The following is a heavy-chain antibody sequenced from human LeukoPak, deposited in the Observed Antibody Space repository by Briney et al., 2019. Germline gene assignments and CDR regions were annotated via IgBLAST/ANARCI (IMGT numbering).Heavy chain of an antibody. CDR3: ARDPRGQVTVIAGQKYYHYGMDV. CDR1: GFTFSKNW. D-gene: IGHD4-11*01. V-gene: IGHV3-74*01. Sequence: GGSLRLSCAASGFTFSKNWMHWVRQVPGKGLVWVSRINTDGSSTGYADSVKGRFTISRDNAKNSLYLQMNSLRAEDTAIYYCARDPRGQVTVIAGQKYYHYGMDVWGQGTTVTVSS. CDR2: INTDGSST. J-gene: IGHJ6*02.